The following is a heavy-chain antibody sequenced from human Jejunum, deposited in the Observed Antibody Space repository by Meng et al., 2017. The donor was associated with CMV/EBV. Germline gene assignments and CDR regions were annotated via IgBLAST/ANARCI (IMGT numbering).Heavy chain of an antibody. V-gene: IGHV2-5*02. CDR2: IYWDDDK. J-gene: IGHJ4*02. CDR1: LSTSGVG. CDR3: AHRPGYCSGGTCYGNFDY. D-gene: IGHD2-15*01. Sequence: LSTSGVGVGWIRQPPEKALEWLALIYWDDDKRYNPSLKSRLTIAKDTSKNQVVLTMTNMDPVDTATYYCAHRPGYCSGGTCYGNFDYWGQGALVTVSS.